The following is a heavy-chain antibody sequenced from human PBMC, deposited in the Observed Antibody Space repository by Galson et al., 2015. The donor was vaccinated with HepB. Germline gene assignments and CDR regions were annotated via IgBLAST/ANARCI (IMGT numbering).Heavy chain of an antibody. J-gene: IGHJ4*02. D-gene: IGHD3-22*01. CDR3: ARGEPEDAMIVVVITAFDY. V-gene: IGHV3-11*01. CDR1: GFTFSDYY. Sequence: SLRLSCAASGFTFSDYYMSWIRQAPGKGLEWVSYISSSGSTIYYADSVKGRFTISRDNAKNSLYLQMNSLRAEDTAVYYCARGEPEDAMIVVVITAFDYWGQGTLVTVSS. CDR2: ISSSGSTI.